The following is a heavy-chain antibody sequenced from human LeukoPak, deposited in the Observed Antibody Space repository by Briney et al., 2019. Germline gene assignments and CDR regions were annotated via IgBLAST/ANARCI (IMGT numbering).Heavy chain of an antibody. Sequence: GEPLKISCKGSGYSFTSYWIGWVRQMPGKGLEWMGIIYPGDSDTRYSPSFQGQVTISADKSISTAYQQWSSLKASDTAMYYCARLPTVTTYYYGMDVWGQGTTVTVSS. D-gene: IGHD4-11*01. J-gene: IGHJ6*02. CDR2: IYPGDSDT. V-gene: IGHV5-51*01. CDR1: GYSFTSYW. CDR3: ARLPTVTTYYYGMDV.